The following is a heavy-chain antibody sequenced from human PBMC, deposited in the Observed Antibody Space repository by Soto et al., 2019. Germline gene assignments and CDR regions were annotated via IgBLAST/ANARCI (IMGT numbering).Heavy chain of an antibody. V-gene: IGHV4-34*01. CDR1: VGSFSGYY. J-gene: IGHJ4*02. CDR3: ARRHGLDIDAYY. Sequence: PTETLSITCAVQVGSFSGYYWSWIRRPPGKGLEWIGEINHSGSTNYNPSLKSRVTISVDTSKNQFSLKLSSVTAADTAVYFCARRHGLDIDAYYWGQG. CDR2: INHSGST. D-gene: IGHD3-10*01.